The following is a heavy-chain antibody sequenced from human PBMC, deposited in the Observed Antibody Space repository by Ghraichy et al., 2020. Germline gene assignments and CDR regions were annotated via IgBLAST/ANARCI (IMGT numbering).Heavy chain of an antibody. V-gene: IGHV4-59*08. CDR2: IYYSGST. Sequence: SETLSLTCTVSGGSISSYYWSWIRQPPGKGLEWIGYIYYSGSTNYNPSLKSRVTISVDTSKNQFSLKLSSVTAADTAVYYCARLPRRGFWSGPHYYYYMDVWGKGTTVTVSS. D-gene: IGHD3-3*01. J-gene: IGHJ6*03. CDR1: GGSISSYY. CDR3: ARLPRRGFWSGPHYYYYMDV.